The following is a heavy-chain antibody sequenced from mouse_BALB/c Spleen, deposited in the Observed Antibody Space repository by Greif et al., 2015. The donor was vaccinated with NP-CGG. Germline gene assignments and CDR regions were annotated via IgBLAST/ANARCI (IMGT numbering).Heavy chain of an antibody. V-gene: IGHV10-1*02. D-gene: IGHD1-1*01. CDR2: IRSKSNNYAT. CDR3: HGSSYLHAMDY. CDR1: GFTFNTYA. Sequence: EVKVVESGGGLVQPKGSLKLSCAASGFTFNTYAMSWVRQAPGKGLEWVARIRSKSNNYATYYADSVKDRFTISRDDSQSMLYLQMNNLKTEDTAMYYCHGSSYLHAMDYWGQGTSVTVSS. J-gene: IGHJ4*01.